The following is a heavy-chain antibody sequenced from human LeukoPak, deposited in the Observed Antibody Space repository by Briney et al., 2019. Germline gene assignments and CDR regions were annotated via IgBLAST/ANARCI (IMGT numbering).Heavy chain of an antibody. J-gene: IGHJ4*02. Sequence: PSQTLSLTCTVSGGSISSGGYYWSWIRQPPGKGLEWIGYIYHSGSTYYNPSLKSRVTISVDRSKNQFSLKLSSVTAADTAVYYCARGSSTFFSGSPTFDYWGQGTLVTVSS. CDR1: GGSISSGGYY. V-gene: IGHV4-30-2*01. D-gene: IGHD3-10*01. CDR3: ARGSSTFFSGSPTFDY. CDR2: IYHSGST.